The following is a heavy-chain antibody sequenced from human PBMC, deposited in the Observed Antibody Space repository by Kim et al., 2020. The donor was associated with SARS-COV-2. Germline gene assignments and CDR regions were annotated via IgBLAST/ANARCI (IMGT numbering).Heavy chain of an antibody. D-gene: IGHD5-12*01. J-gene: IGHJ4*02. V-gene: IGHV3-21*01. Sequence: YYTVSGKGRFTISRDNAKNSLFLQMNSLRAEDTAMYFCAREELSGYAYDFWGQGTLVTVSS. CDR3: AREELSGYAYDF.